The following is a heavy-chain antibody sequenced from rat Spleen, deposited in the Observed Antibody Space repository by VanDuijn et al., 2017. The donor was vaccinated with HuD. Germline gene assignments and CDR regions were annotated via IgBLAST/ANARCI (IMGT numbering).Heavy chain of an antibody. D-gene: IGHD1-12*01. CDR3: ARSMMT. V-gene: IGHV2-15*01. CDR2: MWSGGST. Sequence: QVQLKESGPGLVQPSQTLSLTCTVSGFSLTSYIMSWVRQPPGKGLEWMGVMWSGGSTAYNSALKSRLSISRDTSKDQVFLKMNSLQTEDTAMYFCARSMMTWGQGTLVTVSS. CDR1: GFSLTSYI. J-gene: IGHJ3*01.